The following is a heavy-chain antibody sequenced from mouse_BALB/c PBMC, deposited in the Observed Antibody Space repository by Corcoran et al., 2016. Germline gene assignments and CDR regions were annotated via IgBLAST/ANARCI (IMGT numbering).Heavy chain of an antibody. CDR2: INTYIGEP. V-gene: IGHV9-1*02. J-gene: IGHJ3*01. CDR1: GYTFTNYG. Sequence: QIQLVQSGPELKKPGETVKISCKASGYTFTNYGMNWVKQAPGKGLKWMGWINTYIGEPTYADDFKGRFAFSLETSASTAYLQINNLKNEDMATYFCARDYGSSQAWFAYWGQGTLVTVSA. CDR3: ARDYGSSQAWFAY. D-gene: IGHD1-1*01.